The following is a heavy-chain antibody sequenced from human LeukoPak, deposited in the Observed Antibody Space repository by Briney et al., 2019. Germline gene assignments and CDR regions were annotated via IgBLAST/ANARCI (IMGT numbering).Heavy chain of an antibody. CDR1: GGSISSSSYY. J-gene: IGHJ4*02. CDR3: ARHFSVTMVRGVIIDY. D-gene: IGHD3-10*01. Sequence: PSETLSLTCTVSGGSISSSSYYWGWIRQPPGKGLEWIGSIYYSGSTYYNPSLKSRVTISVDTSKNQFSLKLSSVTAADTAVYYCARHFSVTMVRGVIIDYWGQGTLVTVSS. CDR2: IYYSGST. V-gene: IGHV4-39*01.